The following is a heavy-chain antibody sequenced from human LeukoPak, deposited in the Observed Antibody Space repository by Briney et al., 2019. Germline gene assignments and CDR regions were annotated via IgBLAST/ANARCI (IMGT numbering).Heavy chain of an antibody. CDR3: ARDKGNYDFWSGYYTAGTYFDY. Sequence: ASVKVSCKASGYTFTGYYMHWVRQAPGQGLEWMGWINPNSGGTNYAQKFQGRVTMTRDTSISTAYMALSRLRSDDTAVYYCARDKGNYDFWSGYYTAGTYFDYWGQGTLVTVSS. CDR1: GYTFTGYY. D-gene: IGHD3-3*01. V-gene: IGHV1-2*02. CDR2: INPNSGGT. J-gene: IGHJ4*02.